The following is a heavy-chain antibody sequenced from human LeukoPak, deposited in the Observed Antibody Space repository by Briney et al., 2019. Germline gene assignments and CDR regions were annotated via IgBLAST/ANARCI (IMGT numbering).Heavy chain of an antibody. CDR1: GGSISGSSSYY. CDR3: ARRSQTAAGRGIDY. J-gene: IGHJ4*02. D-gene: IGHD6-13*01. Sequence: SETLSLTCTVSGGSISGSSSYYWAWIRQPPGKGLEWIGTMSNSGSTYYNPSLKSRVTISGDTSKNQFSLKLSSVTAANTAVFYCARRSQTAAGRGIDYWGQGTLVTVSS. CDR2: MSNSGST. V-gene: IGHV4-39*01.